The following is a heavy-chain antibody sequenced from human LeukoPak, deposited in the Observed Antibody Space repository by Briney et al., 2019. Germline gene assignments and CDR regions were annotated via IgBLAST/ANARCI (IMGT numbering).Heavy chain of an antibody. V-gene: IGHV3-21*01. CDR1: GLTFSDYN. CDR3: ARIYYRGNSRLDY. D-gene: IGHD4-23*01. J-gene: IGHJ4*02. Sequence: GGSLRLSCAASGLTFSDYNMNWVRRAPGKRLEWVSSISSSSSYIFYADSVKGRFTISRDNAKNSLFLQMNSLRVEDTAVYYCARIYYRGNSRLDYCGQGTLVTVSS. CDR2: ISSSSSYI.